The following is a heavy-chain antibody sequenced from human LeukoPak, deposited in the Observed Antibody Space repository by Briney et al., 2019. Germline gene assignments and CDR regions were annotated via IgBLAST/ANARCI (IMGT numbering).Heavy chain of an antibody. J-gene: IGHJ4*02. CDR2: ISGSGGST. CDR1: GFTISSNY. D-gene: IGHD5-18*01. Sequence: GGSLRLSCAASGFTISSNYMSWVRQAPGKGLEWVSSISGSGGSTYYADSVKGRFTISRDNSKNTLYLQMNSLRAEDTAVYYCAEEYGYLPRWGQGTLVTVSS. V-gene: IGHV3-23*01. CDR3: AEEYGYLPR.